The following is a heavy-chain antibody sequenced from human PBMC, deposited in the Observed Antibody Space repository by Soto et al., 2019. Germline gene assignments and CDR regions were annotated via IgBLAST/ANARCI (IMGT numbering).Heavy chain of an antibody. Sequence: GASVKVCCRASGGTFITYAISWVRQAPGQGLEWMGIINPICGTTSYAQKFQGRVTMTRDTSTSTVYMELSGLRSEDTAVYYCARATIFGVAPGGYWGQGTLVTVSS. V-gene: IGHV1-46*01. CDR1: GGTFITYA. J-gene: IGHJ4*02. D-gene: IGHD3-3*01. CDR2: INPICGTT. CDR3: ARATIFGVAPGGY.